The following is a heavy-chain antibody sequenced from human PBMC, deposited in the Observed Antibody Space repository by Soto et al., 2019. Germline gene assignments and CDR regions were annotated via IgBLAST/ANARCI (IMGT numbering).Heavy chain of an antibody. D-gene: IGHD6-19*01. CDR3: ARSGWEFWGYYYDKDAMDV. V-gene: IGHV4-39*01. J-gene: IGHJ6*01. CDR1: GGSISSSSYY. CDR2: TYYSGST. Sequence: PSVTLSLTCTASGGSISSSSYYWGWIRQPPGKGLAWIGSTYYSGSTNYNSSLKSRVTITVDTFKHQFSQKLSSVTAADTPVPYCARSGWEFWGYYYDKDAMDVSRRGTTVT.